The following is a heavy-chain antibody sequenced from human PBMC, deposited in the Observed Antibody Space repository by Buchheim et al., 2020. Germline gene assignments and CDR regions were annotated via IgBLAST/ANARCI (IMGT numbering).Heavy chain of an antibody. CDR3: ARDLVGWDRSDGMDV. CDR1: GFTFSSYG. D-gene: IGHD1-26*01. Sequence: QVQLVESGGGVVQPGRSLRLSCAASGFTFSSYGMHWVRQAPGKGLEWVAVICYAGSNKYYADSVKGRFTISRDNSKNTLYLQMNSLKAEDTAVDYCARDLVGWDRSDGMDVWGQGTT. J-gene: IGHJ6*02. V-gene: IGHV3-33*01. CDR2: ICYAGSNK.